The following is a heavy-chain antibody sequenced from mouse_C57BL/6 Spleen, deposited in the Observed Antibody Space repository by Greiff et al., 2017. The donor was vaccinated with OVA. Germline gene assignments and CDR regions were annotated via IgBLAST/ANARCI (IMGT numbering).Heavy chain of an antibody. D-gene: IGHD1-1*01. CDR1: GFTFSDYY. CDR3: ARDRGCGSSYEGYYAMDY. J-gene: IGHJ4*01. V-gene: IGHV5-16*01. Sequence: EVQLQESEGGLVQPGSSMKLSCTASGFTFSDYYMAWVRQVPEKGLEWVANINYDGSSTSYLDSLKSRFIISRDNAKNILYMQMSSLKSEDTATYYCARDRGCGSSYEGYYAMDYWGQGTSVTVSS. CDR2: INYDGSST.